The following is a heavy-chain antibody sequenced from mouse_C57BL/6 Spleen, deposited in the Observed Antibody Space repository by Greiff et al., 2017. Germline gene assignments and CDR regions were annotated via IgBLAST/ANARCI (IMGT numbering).Heavy chain of an antibody. V-gene: IGHV2-2*01. CDR1: GFSLTSYG. CDR2: IWSGGST. D-gene: IGHD2-3*01. J-gene: IGHJ4*01. CDR3: ARDRGGYYDYAMDY. Sequence: VKLVESGPGLVQPSQSLSITCTVSGFSLTSYGVHWVRQSPGKGLEWLGVIWSGGSTDYNAAFISRLSISKDNSKSQVFFKMNSLQADDTAIYYCARDRGGYYDYAMDYWGQGTSVTVSS.